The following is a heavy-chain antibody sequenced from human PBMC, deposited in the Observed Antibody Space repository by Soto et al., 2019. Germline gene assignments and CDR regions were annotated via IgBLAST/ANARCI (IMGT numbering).Heavy chain of an antibody. Sequence: QVQLVQSGAEVKKPGASVKVSCKASGYTFTSYALHWVRQAPGQRLEWMGWINAGNGNTKYSQKFQGRVTITRDTSASTAYMELSSLRSEDTAVYYCARGLLAAAGSIFDYWGQGTLVTVSS. CDR3: ARGLLAAAGSIFDY. CDR2: INAGNGNT. CDR1: GYTFTSYA. D-gene: IGHD6-13*01. J-gene: IGHJ4*02. V-gene: IGHV1-3*01.